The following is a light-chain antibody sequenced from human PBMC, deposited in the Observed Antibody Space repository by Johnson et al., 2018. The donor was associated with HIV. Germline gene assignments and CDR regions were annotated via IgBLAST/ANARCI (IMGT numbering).Light chain of an antibody. Sequence: QSVLTQPPSVSAAPGQKVTISCSGSSSNIGNNYVSWYQQLPGTAPKLLIYENNKRPSGIPDRFSGSQSGTSATLGITGLQTGVESDYYCGTWDSSLCAGVFGTGTKVTVL. V-gene: IGLV1-51*02. CDR3: GTWDSSLCAGV. CDR1: SSNIGNNY. CDR2: ENN. J-gene: IGLJ1*01.